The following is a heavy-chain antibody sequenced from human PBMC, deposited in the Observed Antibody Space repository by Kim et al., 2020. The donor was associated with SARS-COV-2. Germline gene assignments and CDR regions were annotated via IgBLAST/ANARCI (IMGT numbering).Heavy chain of an antibody. CDR1: GFTFSSYS. J-gene: IGHJ6*02. CDR2: ISSSSSTI. D-gene: IGHD3-16*01. V-gene: IGHV3-48*02. CDR3: ARDTSKPRDVWDYYGMDV. Sequence: GGSLRLSCAASGFTFSSYSMNWVRQAPGKGLEWVSYISSSSSTIYYADSVKGRFTISRDNAKNSLYLQMNSLRDEDTAVYYCARDTSKPRDVWDYYGMDVWGQGTTVTVSS.